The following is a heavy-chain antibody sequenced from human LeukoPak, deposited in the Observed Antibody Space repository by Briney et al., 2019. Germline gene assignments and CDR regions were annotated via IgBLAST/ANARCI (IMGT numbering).Heavy chain of an antibody. CDR1: RFTFSTYA. CDR2: ISGSGGST. V-gene: IGHV3-23*01. D-gene: IGHD1-26*01. J-gene: IGHJ6*03. Sequence: GGSLRLSCAASRFTFSTYAMSWVRQAPGKGLEWVSAISGSGGSTYYADSVKGRFTISRDNSKNTLYLQMNSLRAEDTAVYYCAKGGSYYYYHYMDVWGKGTTVTVSS. CDR3: AKGGSYYYYHYMDV.